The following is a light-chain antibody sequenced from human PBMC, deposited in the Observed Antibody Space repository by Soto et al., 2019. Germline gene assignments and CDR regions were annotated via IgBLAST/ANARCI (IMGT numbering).Light chain of an antibody. CDR2: GAS. CDR1: QSVSSN. J-gene: IGKJ5*01. CDR3: QQRSNWPIT. V-gene: IGKV3-11*01. Sequence: IVLTQSPATLSVSPGERATLSCRASQSVSSNLAWHQQRPGQAPRLLIYGASTRATGVPARFSGSGSGTDFTLTISSLEPEDFAVYYCQQRSNWPITFGQGTRLEI.